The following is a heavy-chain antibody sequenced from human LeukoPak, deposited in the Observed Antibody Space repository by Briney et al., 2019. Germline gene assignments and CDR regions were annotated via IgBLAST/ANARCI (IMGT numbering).Heavy chain of an antibody. J-gene: IGHJ5*01. Sequence: SETLSLTCTVSGDSTSNFYWNWIRQSPEKGLEWIGIIHYSGSSVYNPSLKSRGTISIDTSRRQFFLKLNSVTAADTAVYFCALAPNSNWFDFWGPGILVTVSS. V-gene: IGHV4-59*03. CDR1: GDSTSNFY. CDR2: IHYSGSS. CDR3: ALAPNSNWFDF. D-gene: IGHD2-8*01.